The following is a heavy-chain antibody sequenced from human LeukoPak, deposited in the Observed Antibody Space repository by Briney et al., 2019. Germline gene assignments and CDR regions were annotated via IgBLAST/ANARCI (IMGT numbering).Heavy chain of an antibody. CDR1: GGSFSGYY. Sequence: PSETLSLTCAVYGGSFSGYYWSWIRQPAGKGLEWIGRIYTSGSTNYNPSLKSRVTMSVDTSKNQFSLKLSSVTAADTAVYYCARGVSVRAPADYWGQGTLVTVSS. CDR3: ARGVSVRAPADY. D-gene: IGHD2-8*01. J-gene: IGHJ4*02. V-gene: IGHV4-59*10. CDR2: IYTSGST.